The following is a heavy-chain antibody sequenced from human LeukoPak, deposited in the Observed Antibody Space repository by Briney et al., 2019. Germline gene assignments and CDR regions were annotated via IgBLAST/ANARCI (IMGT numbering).Heavy chain of an antibody. Sequence: GGSLRLSCAASGLTFHTYGMHWVRQAPGKGLEWVSGISWNSGSIGYADSVKGRFTISRDNAKNSLYLQMNSLRAEDTALYYCAKGVHYYGSGSYYDWGQGTLVTVSS. J-gene: IGHJ4*02. CDR2: ISWNSGSI. CDR1: GLTFHTYG. CDR3: AKGVHYYGSGSYYD. V-gene: IGHV3-9*01. D-gene: IGHD3-10*01.